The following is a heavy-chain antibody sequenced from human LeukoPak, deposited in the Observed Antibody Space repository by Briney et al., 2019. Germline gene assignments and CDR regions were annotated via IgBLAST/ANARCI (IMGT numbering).Heavy chain of an antibody. J-gene: IGHJ4*02. V-gene: IGHV3-23*01. D-gene: IGHD1-26*01. CDR3: AKDRSIGTYYTFDS. CDR2: VSGSGAIA. CDR1: GFTFSRYS. Sequence: GGSLRLSCAASGFTFSRYSMNWVRQAPGKGLEWVSTVSGSGAIAYYTDSDKGRFTISRDNSKNTLYLQMSSLTARDTAVYYCAKDRSIGTYYTFDSWGQGTLVTVSS.